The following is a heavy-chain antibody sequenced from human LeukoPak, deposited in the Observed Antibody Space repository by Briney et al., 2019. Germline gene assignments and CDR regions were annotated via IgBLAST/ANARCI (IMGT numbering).Heavy chain of an antibody. CDR2: ISDGGSRT. CDR1: GFSVSSYA. J-gene: IGHJ4*02. Sequence: PGGSLRLSCAASGFSVSSYAVSWVRQAPGRGLEWVSGISDGGSRTYYADSVKGRFTISRDDSKNTLYLQMNSLRAEDTAVYYCAKVQLGIGVDYWGQGTLVTVSS. D-gene: IGHD2-2*01. CDR3: AKVQLGIGVDY. V-gene: IGHV3-23*01.